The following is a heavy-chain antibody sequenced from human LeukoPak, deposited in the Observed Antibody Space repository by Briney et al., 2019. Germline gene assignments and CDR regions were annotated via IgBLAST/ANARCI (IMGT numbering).Heavy chain of an antibody. CDR2: MNPNSGNT. V-gene: IGHV1-8*01. D-gene: IGHD4-17*01. CDR1: GYTFTSYD. Sequence: ASVKVSCKASGYTFTSYDINWVRQATGQGLGWMGWMNPNSGNTGYAQKFQGRVTMTRNTSISTAYMELSSLRSEDTAVYYCARGLDYGETYDYWGQGTLVTVSS. CDR3: ARGLDYGETYDY. J-gene: IGHJ4*02.